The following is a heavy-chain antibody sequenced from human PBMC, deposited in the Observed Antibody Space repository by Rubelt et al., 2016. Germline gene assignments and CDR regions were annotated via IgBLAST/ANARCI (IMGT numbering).Heavy chain of an antibody. CDR2: INTNTGNP. CDR1: GYNFATYA. CDR3: ARDDVNTAMVCDF. Sequence: QVQLVQSGSELKKPGASVKVSCKATGYNFATYAMNWVRQAPGQGLEWMGWINTNTGNPTYAQAFTGRFVFSLDTSVSTAYLQISSLKAEDTAVYYCARDDVNTAMVCDFWGQGTLVTVSS. D-gene: IGHD5-18*01. V-gene: IGHV7-4-1*02. J-gene: IGHJ4*02.